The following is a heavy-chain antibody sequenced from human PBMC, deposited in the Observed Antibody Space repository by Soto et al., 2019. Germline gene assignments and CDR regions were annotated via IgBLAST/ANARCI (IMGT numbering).Heavy chain of an antibody. V-gene: IGHV3-43*01. CDR1: GFKFDDYM. Sequence: GGSLRLSCEASGFKFDDYMMHWVRQAPGKGLEWISLISWDGGSIDYADSIKGRFTVSRDNSKTSLYLHMHSLTSDDTAFYFCAKEGKGGSSLDSWGQGTLVTVSS. J-gene: IGHJ5*01. CDR3: AKEGKGGSSLDS. D-gene: IGHD2-15*01. CDR2: ISWDGGSI.